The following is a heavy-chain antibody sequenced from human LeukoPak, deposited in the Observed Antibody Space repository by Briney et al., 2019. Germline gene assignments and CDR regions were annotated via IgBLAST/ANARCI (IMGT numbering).Heavy chain of an antibody. CDR2: IYYSGST. CDR1: GFTFSSYA. J-gene: IGHJ6*03. V-gene: IGHV4-38-2*01. CDR3: VRYYYDSSGYYVYYYYYMDV. D-gene: IGHD3-22*01. Sequence: GSLRLSCAASGFTFSSYAMSWVRQPPGKGLEWIGSIYYSGSTYYNPSLKSRVTISVDTSKNQFSLKLSSVTAADTAVYYCVRYYYDSSGYYVYYYYYMDVWGKGTTVTVSS.